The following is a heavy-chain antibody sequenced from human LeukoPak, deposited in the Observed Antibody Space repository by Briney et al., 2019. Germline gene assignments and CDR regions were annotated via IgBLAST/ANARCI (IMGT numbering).Heavy chain of an antibody. Sequence: PSGTLSLTCAVYGGSFSGYYWSWIRQPPGKGLEWIGEINHSGSTNYNPSLKSRVTISADTSKNQFSLKLSSVTAADTAVYYCARDRYSSSWNYYYYGMDVWGQGTTVTVSS. V-gene: IGHV4-34*01. CDR2: INHSGST. D-gene: IGHD6-13*01. CDR1: GGSFSGYY. CDR3: ARDRYSSSWNYYYYGMDV. J-gene: IGHJ6*02.